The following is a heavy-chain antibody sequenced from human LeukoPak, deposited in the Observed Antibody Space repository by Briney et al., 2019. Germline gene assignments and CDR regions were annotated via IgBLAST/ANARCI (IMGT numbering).Heavy chain of an antibody. V-gene: IGHV3-13*04. Sequence: GRSLRLSCTTSEFTFSTYDMNCVPQATGKGLKYGSGINIGGEPSSPGSVTGGFTISREHAKTSLYLQMNSLRAGDRAVFYCARGDCSGGSCSSMDVWGQGTTVTISS. CDR3: ARGDCSGGSCSSMDV. D-gene: IGHD2-15*01. J-gene: IGHJ6*02. CDR2: INIGGEP. CDR1: EFTFSTYD.